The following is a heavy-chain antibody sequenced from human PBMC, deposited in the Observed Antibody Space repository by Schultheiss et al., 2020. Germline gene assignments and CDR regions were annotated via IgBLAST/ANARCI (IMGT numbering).Heavy chain of an antibody. J-gene: IGHJ6*02. Sequence: SQTLSLTCTVSGGSISISSYYWGWIRQPPGKGLEWIGAIYYSGSTYYNPSLKSRVTISVDTSKNQFSLKLSSVTAADTAVYYCARSHYFYGMDVWGQGTTVIAYS. CDR2: IYYSGST. V-gene: IGHV4-39*01. CDR3: ARSHYFYGMDV. CDR1: GGSISISSYY.